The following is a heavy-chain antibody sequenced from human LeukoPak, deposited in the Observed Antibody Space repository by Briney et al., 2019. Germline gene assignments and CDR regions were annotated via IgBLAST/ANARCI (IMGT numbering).Heavy chain of an antibody. V-gene: IGHV3-11*04. CDR2: IKTTGLTT. Sequence: GGSLRLSCAASGFDFSDYYMSWIRQAPGKGLEWISNIKTTGLTTYYADSVKGRFTISRDNAKNSLFLQMNSLRADDTAIYYCARAGQLRYMDVWGKGAAVTVSS. CDR3: ARAGQLRYMDV. CDR1: GFDFSDYY. J-gene: IGHJ6*03.